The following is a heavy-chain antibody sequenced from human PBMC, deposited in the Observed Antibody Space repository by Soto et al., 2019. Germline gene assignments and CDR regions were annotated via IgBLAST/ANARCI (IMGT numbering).Heavy chain of an antibody. CDR3: ASGGSSLNFDS. V-gene: IGHV3-23*01. Sequence: GGSLRLSCAASGFTFSTYAMSWVRQAPGKGLEWVSAISPNGDATYYADSVKGRFTISRDNAKNTLYLQMNSLRAEDTAVYYCASGGSSLNFDSWGQGTLVTVSS. D-gene: IGHD6-6*01. CDR2: ISPNGDAT. J-gene: IGHJ4*02. CDR1: GFTFSTYA.